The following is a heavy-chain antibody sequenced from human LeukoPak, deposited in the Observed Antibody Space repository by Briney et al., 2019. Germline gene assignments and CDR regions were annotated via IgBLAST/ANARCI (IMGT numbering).Heavy chain of an antibody. J-gene: IGHJ4*02. Sequence: PSETLSLTCAVYGGSFSGYYWSWIRQPPWKGLEWIGEINHSGSTNYNPSLKSRVTISVDTSKNQFSLKLSSVTAADTAVYYCARNPNRNLPLAMVRGVIRNSVFDYWGQGTLVTVSS. D-gene: IGHD3-10*01. CDR1: GGSFSGYY. CDR2: INHSGST. CDR3: ARNPNRNLPLAMVRGVIRNSVFDY. V-gene: IGHV4-34*01.